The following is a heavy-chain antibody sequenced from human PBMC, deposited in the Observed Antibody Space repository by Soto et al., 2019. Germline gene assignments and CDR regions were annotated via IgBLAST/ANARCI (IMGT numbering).Heavy chain of an antibody. Sequence: PSEPLSLTCTVSGGSISSGGYYWSWIRQHPGKGLEWIGYIYYSGSTYYNPSLKSRVTISVDTSKNQFSLKMSSVTAADTAVYYCARDTRQLLVDYWGQGTLVTGSS. CDR3: ARDTRQLLVDY. CDR1: GGSISSGGYY. CDR2: IYYSGST. J-gene: IGHJ4*02. V-gene: IGHV4-31*03. D-gene: IGHD2-2*01.